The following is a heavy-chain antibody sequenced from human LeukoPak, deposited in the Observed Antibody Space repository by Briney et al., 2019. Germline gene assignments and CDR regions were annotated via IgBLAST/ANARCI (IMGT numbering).Heavy chain of an antibody. CDR3: AKDSRFSSCISATCAFAFDI. Sequence: TGGSLRLSCAVSGFIFSSYAMTWVRQAPGNGLEWISTISGSGAYPFHADSVKGRFTISRDNSKNTLYLQMNSLRAEDTAVYYCAKDSRFSSCISATCAFAFDIWGQGTMVTVSS. V-gene: IGHV3-23*01. J-gene: IGHJ3*02. D-gene: IGHD3-3*01. CDR1: GFIFSSYA. CDR2: ISGSGAYP.